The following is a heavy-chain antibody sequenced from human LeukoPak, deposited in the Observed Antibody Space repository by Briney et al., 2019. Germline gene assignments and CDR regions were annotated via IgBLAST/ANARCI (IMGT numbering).Heavy chain of an antibody. CDR3: ARVGAQLWPDY. D-gene: IGHD5-18*01. V-gene: IGHV3-48*01. CDR1: GITFSSYN. J-gene: IGHJ4*02. CDR2: ISSSSSTI. Sequence: PGGSLRLSCAASGITFSSYNMNWVRQAPGKGLEWVSYISSSSSTIYYPDSVKCRFTISRDNAKNSLYLHMNSLRAEDTAVYYCARVGAQLWPDYWGQGTLVTVSS.